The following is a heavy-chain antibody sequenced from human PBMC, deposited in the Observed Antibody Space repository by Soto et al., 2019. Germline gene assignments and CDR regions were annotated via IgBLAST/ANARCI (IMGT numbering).Heavy chain of an antibody. CDR2: ISGSGDST. D-gene: IGHD2-2*01. CDR3: AKGGEGSCSKTSCLYFSDY. Sequence: GGSLRLSCAASGFTLSTYAMSWVRQAPGKGLEWVSTISGSGDSTYYANSVKGRFTISRDNSRNTLDLQMNSLRVEDTAVYYCAKGGEGSCSKTSCLYFSDYWGQGTLVTVS. V-gene: IGHV3-23*01. J-gene: IGHJ4*02. CDR1: GFTLSTYA.